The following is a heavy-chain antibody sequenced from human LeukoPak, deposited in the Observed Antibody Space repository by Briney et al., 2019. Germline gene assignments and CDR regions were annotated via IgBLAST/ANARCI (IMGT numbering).Heavy chain of an antibody. V-gene: IGHV4-34*01. CDR3: ARVRIVAMPRDYNWFDP. CDR1: GGSFSGYY. CDR2: INHSGST. Sequence: PSETLSLTCAVYGGSFSGYYWSWIRQPPGKGLEWIGEINHSGSTNYNPSLKSRVTISVDTSKNQFSLKLSSVTAADTAVYYCARVRIVAMPRDYNWFDPWGQGTLVTVSS. D-gene: IGHD5-12*01. J-gene: IGHJ5*02.